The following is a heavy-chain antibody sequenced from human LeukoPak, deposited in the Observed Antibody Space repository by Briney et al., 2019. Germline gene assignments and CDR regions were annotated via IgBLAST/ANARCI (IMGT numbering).Heavy chain of an antibody. Sequence: SETLSLTCAVYGGSFSGYYWSWIRQPPGKGLEWIGEINHSGSTNYNPSLKSRVTISVDTSKNQFSLKLSSVTAADTAVYYCARTRSSGYLTFDYWGQGILVTVSS. CDR1: GGSFSGYY. CDR3: ARTRSSGYLTFDY. J-gene: IGHJ4*02. CDR2: INHSGST. D-gene: IGHD3-22*01. V-gene: IGHV4-34*01.